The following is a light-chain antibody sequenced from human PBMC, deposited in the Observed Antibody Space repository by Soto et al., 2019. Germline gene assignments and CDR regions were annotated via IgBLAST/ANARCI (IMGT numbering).Light chain of an antibody. CDR1: QTIIRY. J-gene: IGKJ3*01. Sequence: DIQMTQSPSSLSASVGDRVTITCRASQTIIRYLNWYQQKPGRAPNLLIYAASSLQSGVPSRFSGSGSGTEFTLTISSLQSEDFATYFCQQSYSTLLSFGPGTKVEIK. CDR3: QQSYSTLLS. CDR2: AAS. V-gene: IGKV1-39*01.